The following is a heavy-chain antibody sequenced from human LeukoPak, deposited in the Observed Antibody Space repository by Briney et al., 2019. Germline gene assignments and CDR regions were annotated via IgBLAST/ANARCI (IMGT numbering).Heavy chain of an antibody. D-gene: IGHD6-13*01. V-gene: IGHV4-59*01. J-gene: IGHJ4*02. CDR3: AGGKAAAGDL. CDR2: IYYSGST. Sequence: SETLSLTCSVSGGSICSYYWSWIRQPPGKGLEWIGYIYYSGSTNYNPSLKSRVTISVDTSKNQFSLKLSSVTAADTAVYYCAGGKAAAGDLWGQGTLVTVSS. CDR1: GGSICSYY.